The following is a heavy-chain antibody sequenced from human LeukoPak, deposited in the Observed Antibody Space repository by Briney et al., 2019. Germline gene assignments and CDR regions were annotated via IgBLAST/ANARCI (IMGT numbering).Heavy chain of an antibody. CDR3: ARAPYSGSPGDFDY. CDR1: GYSISSGYY. D-gene: IGHD1-26*01. J-gene: IGHJ4*02. V-gene: IGHV4-38-2*02. CDR2: IYHSGCT. Sequence: PSETLSLTCTVSGYSISSGYYWGWIRQPPGKGLEWIGSIYHSGCTYYNPSLKSRVTISVDTSKNQFSLKLSSVTAADTAVYYCARAPYSGSPGDFDYWGQGTLVTVSS.